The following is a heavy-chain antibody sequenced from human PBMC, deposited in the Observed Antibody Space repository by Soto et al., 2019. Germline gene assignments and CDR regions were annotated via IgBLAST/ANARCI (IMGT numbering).Heavy chain of an antibody. V-gene: IGHV3-72*01. CDR3: ARSTVSTTPYYSDY. J-gene: IGHJ4*02. CDR1: GFTFSDHY. D-gene: IGHD4-17*01. CDR2: IRNRANSYTT. Sequence: GGSLRLSCAASGFTFSDHYMDWVRQAPGKGLEWVGRIRNRANSYTTEYAASVRGRFTISRDDSNNLLYLQMSSLKTEDTAVYHCARSTVSTTPYYSDYWGQGTLATVSS.